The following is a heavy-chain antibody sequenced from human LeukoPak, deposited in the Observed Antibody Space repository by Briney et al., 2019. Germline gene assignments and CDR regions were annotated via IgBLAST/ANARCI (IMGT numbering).Heavy chain of an antibody. CDR2: IKQDGIEK. J-gene: IGHJ1*01. CDR1: GFTFSNYW. V-gene: IGHV3-7*01. D-gene: IGHD3-22*01. Sequence: GGSPRLSCAASGFTFSNYWMTWIRQAPGKGLEWVANIKQDGIEKYYVDSVEGRFTVSRDNTKNSLFLQMDSLRAEDTAVYSCARGSSGYYCDHFQTWGQGSLVTVSS. CDR3: ARGSSGYYCDHFQT.